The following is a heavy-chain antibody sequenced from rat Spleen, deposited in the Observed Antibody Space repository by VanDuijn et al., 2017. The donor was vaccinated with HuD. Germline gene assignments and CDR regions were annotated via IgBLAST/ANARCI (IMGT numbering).Heavy chain of an antibody. J-gene: IGHJ2*01. CDR3: AKDMGVYVYYGSNEIPFDY. Sequence: EVQMVESGGGLVQPGRSMKLSCAASGFTFSDYGMAWVLQAPTKGLEWVASISYDGGSTYYRDSVKGRFTISRDNAKSTLYLQMESLRSEDTATYYCAKDMGVYVYYGSNEIPFDYWGQGVMVTVSS. D-gene: IGHD1-6*01. V-gene: IGHV5-20*01. CDR1: GFTFSDYG. CDR2: ISYDGGST.